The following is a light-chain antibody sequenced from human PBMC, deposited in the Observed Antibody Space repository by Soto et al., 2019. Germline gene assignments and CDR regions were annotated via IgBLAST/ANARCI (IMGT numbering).Light chain of an antibody. CDR2: DAS. CDR1: QSVRTY. CDR3: QQRSNPFT. J-gene: IGKJ3*01. Sequence: EIVLTQSPATLSLSPGERATLSCRASQSVRTYLAWYQQKPGQAPRLLIYDASNRATGIPARFSGSGSGTDFTLTISRLEPEEFAVYYCQQRSNPFTFGPGTKVDIK. V-gene: IGKV3-11*01.